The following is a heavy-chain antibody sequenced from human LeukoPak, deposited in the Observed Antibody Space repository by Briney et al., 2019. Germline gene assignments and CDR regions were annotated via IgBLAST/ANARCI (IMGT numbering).Heavy chain of an antibody. D-gene: IGHD4-11*01. CDR1: GGTFSSYA. CDR3: ARADEVTTVNDY. CDR2: IIPIFGTA. Sequence: GASVKVSCEASGGTFSSYAISWVRQAPGQGLEWMGGIIPIFGTANYAQKFQGRVTITADESTSTAYMELSSLRSEDTAVYYCARADEVTTVNDYWGQGTLVTVSS. J-gene: IGHJ4*02. V-gene: IGHV1-69*13.